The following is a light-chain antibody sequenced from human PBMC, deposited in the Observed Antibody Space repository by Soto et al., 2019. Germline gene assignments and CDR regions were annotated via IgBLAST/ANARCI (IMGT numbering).Light chain of an antibody. CDR3: AAWDDSLSCPV. J-gene: IGLJ3*02. V-gene: IGLV1-44*01. CDR2: NNS. CDR1: SSNIGSRS. Sequence: QSVLTQPPSASGTPGQRVTISCSGSSSNIGSRSVNWYQQLPGTAPKLIINNNSQRPSGVPDRFSGSKSGTSASLAISGLQSEDEADYYCAAWDDSLSCPVFGGGTKLTVL.